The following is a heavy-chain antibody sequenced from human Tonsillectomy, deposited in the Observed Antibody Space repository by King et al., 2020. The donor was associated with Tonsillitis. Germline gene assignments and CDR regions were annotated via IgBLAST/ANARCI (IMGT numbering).Heavy chain of an antibody. J-gene: IGHJ4*02. D-gene: IGHD4-17*01. CDR1: GFTFSSYA. CDR3: AKEGYGAYAIKLSELH. V-gene: IGHV3-23*04. Sequence: VQLVESGGGLVQPGGSLRLSCAASGFTFSSYAMTWVRQAPGKGLEWGSAISGSGGSTYYAESVKGRFTICRDNSKNTLYLQMNSLRVEETAVYYCAKEGYGAYAIKLSELHWGQGTLVTVSS. CDR2: ISGSGGST.